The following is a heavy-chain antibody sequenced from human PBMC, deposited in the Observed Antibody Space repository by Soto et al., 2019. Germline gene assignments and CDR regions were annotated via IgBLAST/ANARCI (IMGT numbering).Heavy chain of an antibody. Sequence: KTSETLSLTCSVSGYSVSSSDYYWAWIRQPPGKGLEWIGSMLYSGLTYYNPSLKSRVTLSFDTSKNQFSVRLNSVTASDTAVYYCAPLSVSLSGPYGIHVWGQGTTVTVSS. J-gene: IGHJ6*02. CDR3: APLSVSLSGPYGIHV. D-gene: IGHD2-15*01. CDR2: MLYSGLT. CDR1: GYSVSSSDYY. V-gene: IGHV4-39*01.